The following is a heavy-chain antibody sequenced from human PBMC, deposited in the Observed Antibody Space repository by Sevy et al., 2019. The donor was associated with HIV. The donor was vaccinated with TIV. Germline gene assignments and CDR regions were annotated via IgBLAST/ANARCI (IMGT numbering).Heavy chain of an antibody. CDR2: IWYDGSNK. Sequence: GGSLRLSCAASGFTFSSYGMHWVRQAPGKGLEWVAVIWYDGSNKYYADSVKGRFTISRDNSKNTLYLQMNSLRAEDTAVYYFARGVRADFWSGYYGPYYYYMDVWGKGTTVTVSS. J-gene: IGHJ6*03. V-gene: IGHV3-33*01. CDR1: GFTFSSYG. CDR3: ARGVRADFWSGYYGPYYYYMDV. D-gene: IGHD3-3*01.